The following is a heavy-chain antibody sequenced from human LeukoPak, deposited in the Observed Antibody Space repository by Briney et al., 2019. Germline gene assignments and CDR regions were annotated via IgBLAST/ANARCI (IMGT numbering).Heavy chain of an antibody. Sequence: GASVKVSCKASGGTFSSYAISWVRQAPGQGLEWMGGIIPIFGTANYAQKFQGRVTITADESTSTAYMELSSLRSEDTAVYYCARGDSSGWDYYYMDVWGKGTTVTVSS. V-gene: IGHV1-69*13. D-gene: IGHD6-19*01. CDR2: IIPIFGTA. CDR1: GGTFSSYA. J-gene: IGHJ6*03. CDR3: ARGDSSGWDYYYMDV.